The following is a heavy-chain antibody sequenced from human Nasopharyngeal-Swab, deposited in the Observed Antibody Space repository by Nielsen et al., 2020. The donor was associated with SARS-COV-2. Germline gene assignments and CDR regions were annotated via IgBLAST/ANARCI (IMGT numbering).Heavy chain of an antibody. CDR2: INHSGST. CDR3: ARGRRIVVVPAAIPGHYNWFDP. D-gene: IGHD2-2*01. V-gene: IGHV4-34*01. CDR1: GGSFSGYY. J-gene: IGHJ5*02. Sequence: SETLSLTCAVYGGSFSGYYWSWIRKPPGKGLEWIGEINHSGSTNYNPSLKSRVTISVDTSKNQFSLKLSSVTAADTAVYYCARGRRIVVVPAAIPGHYNWFDPWGQGTLVTVSS.